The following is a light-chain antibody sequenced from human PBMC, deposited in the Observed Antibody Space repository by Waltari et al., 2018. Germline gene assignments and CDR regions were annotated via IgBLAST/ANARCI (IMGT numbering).Light chain of an antibody. CDR3: QQYNNWLYT. CDR2: DAS. CDR1: QSASTN. Sequence: ERVMTQSPATLSVSPGETATLSCRASQSASTNLAWYQQKAGPAPRLLIYDASIRATGVPARFSGSGAGTEFTLTITGLQSEDFAVYYCQQYNNWLYTFGQGTKLEIK. V-gene: IGKV3-15*01. J-gene: IGKJ2*01.